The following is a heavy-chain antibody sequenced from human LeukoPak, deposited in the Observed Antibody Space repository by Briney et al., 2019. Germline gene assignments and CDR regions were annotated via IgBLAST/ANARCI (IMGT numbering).Heavy chain of an antibody. V-gene: IGHV4-31*03. Sequence: SETLSLTCTVSDGSISSGGYYWSWIRQHPGKGLEWIGYISYSGSTYYNPSLNSRVTISVGTSKSQFSPKLTSVTAADTAVYYCARLQGDSTAIFDYWGQGILVSVSS. D-gene: IGHD2-21*01. J-gene: IGHJ4*02. CDR1: DGSISSGGYY. CDR2: ISYSGST. CDR3: ARLQGDSTAIFDY.